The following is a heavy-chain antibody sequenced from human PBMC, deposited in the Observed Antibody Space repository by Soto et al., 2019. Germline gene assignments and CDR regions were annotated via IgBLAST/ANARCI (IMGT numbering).Heavy chain of an antibody. J-gene: IGHJ3*02. V-gene: IGHV1-69*01. Sequence: QVQLVQSGAEVKKPGSSVKVSCKASGGTFSSYAISWVRQAPGQGLEWMGGIIPIFGTANYAQKFQGRVTITADESTSTAYMELSSLRSEDTAVYYCARAAPGYSSSRWDAFDICGQGTMVTVSS. CDR2: IIPIFGTA. CDR1: GGTFSSYA. CDR3: ARAAPGYSSSRWDAFDI. D-gene: IGHD6-13*01.